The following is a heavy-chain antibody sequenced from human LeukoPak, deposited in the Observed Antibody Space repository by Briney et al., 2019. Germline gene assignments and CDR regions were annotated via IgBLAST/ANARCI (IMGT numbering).Heavy chain of an antibody. V-gene: IGHV4-59*01. CDR2: ISSSGSI. J-gene: IGHJ6*03. CDR3: ARGDYYYYMDV. Sequence: SETLSLTCTVSGGSISNYHWSWVRQPPGKGLEWVGYISSSGSITYNPSLQSRVTISVDMSNTQFSLKLSSVTAADTAVCYCARGDYYYYMDVWGTGTTVTVSS. CDR1: GGSISNYH.